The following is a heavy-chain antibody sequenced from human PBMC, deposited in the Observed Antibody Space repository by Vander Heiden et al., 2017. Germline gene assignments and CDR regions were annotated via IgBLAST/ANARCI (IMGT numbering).Heavy chain of an antibody. J-gene: IGHJ5*02. V-gene: IGHV3-23*01. CDR2: ISGRGGST. CDR1: GFTFSSYA. Sequence: EVQLLESGGGLVQPGGSLRLSCAPSGFTFSSYAMSWVRQAPGKGLEWVSAISGRGGSTYYADSVKGRFTISRDNSKNTLYLQMNSLRAEDTAVYYCAKDYYYDSIGWCDPWGQGTLVTVSS. CDR3: AKDYYYDSIGWCDP. D-gene: IGHD3-22*01.